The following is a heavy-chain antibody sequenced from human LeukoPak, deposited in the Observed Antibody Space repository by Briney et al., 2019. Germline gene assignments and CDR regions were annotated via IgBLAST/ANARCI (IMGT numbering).Heavy chain of an antibody. CDR3: ARSRGWLQSHPLGY. J-gene: IGHJ4*02. V-gene: IGHV4-38-2*02. CDR2: IYHSGST. Sequence: PSETLSLTCTVSGYSISSGYYWGWIRQPPGKGLEWIGSIYHSGSTYYNPSLKSRVTISVDTSKNQFSLKLSSVTAADTAVYYCARSRGWLQSHPLGYWGQGTLVTVSS. D-gene: IGHD5-24*01. CDR1: GYSISSGYY.